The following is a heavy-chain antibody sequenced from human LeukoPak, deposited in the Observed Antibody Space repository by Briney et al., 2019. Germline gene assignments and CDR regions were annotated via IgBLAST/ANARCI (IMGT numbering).Heavy chain of an antibody. J-gene: IGHJ4*02. CDR2: INPNSGGT. Sequence: ASVKVSCKASGYTFTGYYMHWVRQAPGQGLEWMGWINPNSGGTNYAQKFQGRVTMTRDTSISTAYMELSRLRSDDTAVYYCARGAGDIVVVVAATLDYWGQGTLVTVSS. D-gene: IGHD2-15*01. CDR3: ARGAGDIVVVVAATLDY. CDR1: GYTFTGYY. V-gene: IGHV1-2*02.